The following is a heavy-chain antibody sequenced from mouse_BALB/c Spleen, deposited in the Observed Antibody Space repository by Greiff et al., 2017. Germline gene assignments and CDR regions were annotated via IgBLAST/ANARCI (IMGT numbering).Heavy chain of an antibody. CDR2: ISSGGST. CDR1: GFTFSSYA. J-gene: IGHJ4*01. V-gene: IGHV5-6-5*01. CDR3: ARVYGNYVDAMDY. Sequence: EVKLMESGGGLVKPGGSLKLSCAASGFTFSSYAMSWVRQTPEKRLEWVASISSGGSTYYPDSVKGRFTISRDNARNILYLQMSSLRSEDTAMYYCARVYGNYVDAMDYWGQGTSVTVSS. D-gene: IGHD2-1*01.